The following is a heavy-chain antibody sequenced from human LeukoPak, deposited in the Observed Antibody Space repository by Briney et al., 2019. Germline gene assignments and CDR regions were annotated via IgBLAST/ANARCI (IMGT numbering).Heavy chain of an antibody. Sequence: ASVRVSCKASGYTFSNFGINWVRQAAGQGLEWMGWISGNNDNPNYGQKFQGRVTMTTDSSTSIAYMDLRSLTSDDTAVYYCARDGTSTDDYWGQGTLVTVSS. J-gene: IGHJ4*02. CDR1: GYTFSNFG. V-gene: IGHV1-18*01. D-gene: IGHD1-26*01. CDR3: ARDGTSTDDY. CDR2: ISGNNDNP.